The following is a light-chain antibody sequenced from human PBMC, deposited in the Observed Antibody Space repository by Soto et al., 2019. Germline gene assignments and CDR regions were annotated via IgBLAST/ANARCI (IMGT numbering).Light chain of an antibody. J-gene: IGKJ5*01. CDR3: QQYGSSPLIN. V-gene: IGKV3-20*01. CDR2: GAS. Sequence: EIVLPPSPDTLSLSPGERASLSFISIQSVSSNYLAWFQQKPGQAPSLIIYGASNRATGIPDRFSGSASGTDFTLTIRRLEPEDFAVYYCQQYGSSPLINFGKGKRLEIK. CDR1: QSVSSNY.